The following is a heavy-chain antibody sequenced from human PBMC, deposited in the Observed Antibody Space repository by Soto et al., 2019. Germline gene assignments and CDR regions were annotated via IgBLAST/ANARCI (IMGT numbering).Heavy chain of an antibody. V-gene: IGHV2-5*02. CDR1: GFSLSTSGVG. CDR3: AHQTPTWVSRGYSN. J-gene: IGHJ4*02. CDR2: IYWDDDK. Sequence: QITLKESGPTLVKPTQTLTLTCTFSGFSLSTSGVGVGWIRQPPGKALEWLALIYWDDDKRYSPSLKSRLTITKDTSKNQVVLTMTNMDPVDTATYYCAHQTPTWVSRGYSNWGQATLVTVSS. D-gene: IGHD3-22*01.